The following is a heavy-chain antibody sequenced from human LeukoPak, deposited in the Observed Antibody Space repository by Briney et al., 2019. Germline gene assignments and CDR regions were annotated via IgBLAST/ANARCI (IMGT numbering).Heavy chain of an antibody. Sequence: SETLSLTCAVYGGSFSGYYWSWIRQPPGRGLEWIGEINHSGSTNYNPSLKSRVTISVDTSKNQFSLKLSSVTAADTAVYHCARGRPDFWTTLPSFDPWGQGTLVTVSS. CDR1: GGSFSGYY. CDR2: INHSGST. D-gene: IGHD3-3*01. CDR3: ARGRPDFWTTLPSFDP. J-gene: IGHJ5*02. V-gene: IGHV4-34*01.